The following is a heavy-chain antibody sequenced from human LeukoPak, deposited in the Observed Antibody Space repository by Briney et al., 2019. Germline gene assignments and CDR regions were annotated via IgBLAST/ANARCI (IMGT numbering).Heavy chain of an antibody. J-gene: IGHJ3*02. D-gene: IGHD2-15*01. Sequence: SETLSLTCTVSGGSISSGGYYWSWIWQPPGKGLEWIGYIYHSGSTYYNPSLKSRVTISVDRSKNQFSLKLSSVTAADTAVYYCARERGYCSGGSCYSDAFDIWGQGTMVTVSS. CDR1: GGSISSGGYY. CDR2: IYHSGST. CDR3: ARERGYCSGGSCYSDAFDI. V-gene: IGHV4-30-2*01.